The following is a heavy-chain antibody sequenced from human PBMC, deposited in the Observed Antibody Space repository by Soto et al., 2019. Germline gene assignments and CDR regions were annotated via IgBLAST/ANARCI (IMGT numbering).Heavy chain of an antibody. D-gene: IGHD5-12*01. CDR3: AKDARGSSGYGLVQ. CDR1: GFTFSSYA. J-gene: IGHJ4*02. V-gene: IGHV3-23*01. Sequence: EVQLLESGGGLVQPGGSLRLSCAASGFTFSSYAMSWVRQAPGKGLEWVSAISGSVGSTYYADSVKGRFTISRDNSKKTLYLQMNSLRAEDTAVYYCAKDARGSSGYGLVQWGQGTLFTVSS. CDR2: ISGSVGST.